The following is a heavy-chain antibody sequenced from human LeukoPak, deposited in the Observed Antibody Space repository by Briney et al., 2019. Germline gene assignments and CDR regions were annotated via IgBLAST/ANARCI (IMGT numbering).Heavy chain of an antibody. V-gene: IGHV3-30*02. CDR2: IRYDGSDK. J-gene: IGHJ4*02. CDR3: LSSSSDY. CDR1: GFTFRSYG. Sequence: GGSLRVSCAASGFTFRSYGMHWVRQAPGKGLEWVAFIRYDGSDKYYADSVKGRFTISRDNSKNTLYLQMNSLRVEDTAVYYCLSSSSDYWGQGTLVTVSS. D-gene: IGHD6-6*01.